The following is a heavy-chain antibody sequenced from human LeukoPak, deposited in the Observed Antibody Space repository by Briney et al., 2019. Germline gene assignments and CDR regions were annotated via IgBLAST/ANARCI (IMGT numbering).Heavy chain of an antibody. CDR2: IIPIFGTA. Sequence: SVKVSCRASGGTFSSYAISWVRQAPGQGLEWMGGIIPIFGTANYAQKFQGRVTITTDESTSTAYMELSSLRSEDTAVHYCARVADSSGAWFDPWGQETLVTVSS. CDR3: ARVADSSGAWFDP. CDR1: GGTFSSYA. V-gene: IGHV1-69*05. J-gene: IGHJ5*02. D-gene: IGHD2-15*01.